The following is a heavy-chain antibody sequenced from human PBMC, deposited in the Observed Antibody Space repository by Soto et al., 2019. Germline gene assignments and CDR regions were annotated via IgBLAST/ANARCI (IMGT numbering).Heavy chain of an antibody. Sequence: QVQLQESGPGLVKPSETLSLTCTVSGGSVSSGSYYWSWIRQPPGKGLEWIGYIYNCGYISYNPSLKSRVTISVDTSKNQFSLKLSSVTAADTAVYYCARHSSAMDVWGQGTTVTVSS. D-gene: IGHD3-22*01. CDR3: ARHSSAMDV. CDR1: GGSVSSGSYY. V-gene: IGHV4-61*01. CDR2: IYNCGYI. J-gene: IGHJ6*02.